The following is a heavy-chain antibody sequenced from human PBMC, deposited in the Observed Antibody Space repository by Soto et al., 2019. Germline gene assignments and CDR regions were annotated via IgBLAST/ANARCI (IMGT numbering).Heavy chain of an antibody. CDR2: INGRADNT. D-gene: IGHD3-9*01. Sequence: EVQLLESGGAVVQPGVSLRLSCAVSGFSFRNYAMSWVRQAPGKGLEGVSGINGRADNTHYAYSVRGRFTISRDKVNNTPSLQMVNLGVDDAAMYFRAKSAKLGSPSSDIWTVRWGRGTLVTVSS. CDR1: GFSFRNYA. V-gene: IGHV3-23*01. CDR3: AKSAKLGSPSSDIWTVR. J-gene: IGHJ4*02.